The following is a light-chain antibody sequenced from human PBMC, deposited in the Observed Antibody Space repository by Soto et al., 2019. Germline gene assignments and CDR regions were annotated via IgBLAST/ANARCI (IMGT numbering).Light chain of an antibody. Sequence: QSVLTQPPSASGSPGQSVTISCSGTINDVGGYNFVSWYQHYPGKAPKLMIYEGIKRPSGVSNRFSGSKSGNTAFLTISGLQAEDEADYYCCSYAGSGTDNYVFGSGTKLTVL. CDR3: CSYAGSGTDNYV. CDR2: EGI. J-gene: IGLJ1*01. V-gene: IGLV2-23*01. CDR1: INDVGGYNF.